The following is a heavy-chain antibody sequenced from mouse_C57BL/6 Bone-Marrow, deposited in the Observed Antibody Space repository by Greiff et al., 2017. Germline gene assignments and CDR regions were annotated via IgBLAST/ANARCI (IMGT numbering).Heavy chain of an antibody. CDR1: GFTFSDYG. D-gene: IGHD1-1*01. CDR2: ISTLACSI. J-gene: IGHJ4*01. Sequence: EVQRVESGGGLVQPGRSLKFSCAASGFTFSDYGMAWVRQAPGKGPEWVAFISTLACSIYYADTVTGRFTISRETAENTLYLEMSSLRSEDTAMYYCASHGGSSYRAMDYWGQGTSVTVSS. CDR3: ASHGGSSYRAMDY. V-gene: IGHV5-15*01.